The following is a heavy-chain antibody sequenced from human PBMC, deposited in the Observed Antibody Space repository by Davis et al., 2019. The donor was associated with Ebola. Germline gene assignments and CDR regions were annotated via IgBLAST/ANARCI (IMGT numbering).Heavy chain of an antibody. V-gene: IGHV4-39*01. CDR3: ARQGLLWFGELLFNPYYFDY. Sequence: MPSETLSLTCTVSGGSISSSSYYWGWIRQPPGKGLEWIGSIYYSGSTYYNPSLKSRVTISVDTSKNQFSLKLSSVTAADTAVYYCARQGLLWFGELLFNPYYFDYWGQGTLVTVSS. CDR2: IYYSGST. D-gene: IGHD3-10*01. J-gene: IGHJ4*02. CDR1: GGSISSSSYY.